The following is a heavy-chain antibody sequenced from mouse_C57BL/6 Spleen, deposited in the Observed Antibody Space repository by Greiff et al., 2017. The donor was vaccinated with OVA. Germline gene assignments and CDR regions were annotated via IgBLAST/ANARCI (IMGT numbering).Heavy chain of an antibody. D-gene: IGHD1-1*01. Sequence: VQLQQSGPELVKPGASVKIPCKASGYTFTDYNMDWVKQSHGKSLEWIGDINPNNGGTIYNQKFKGKATLTVDKSSSTAYMELRSLTSEDTAVYYCARRFYYYGSSAMDYWGQGTSVTVSS. J-gene: IGHJ4*01. CDR3: ARRFYYYGSSAMDY. V-gene: IGHV1-18*01. CDR2: INPNNGGT. CDR1: GYTFTDYN.